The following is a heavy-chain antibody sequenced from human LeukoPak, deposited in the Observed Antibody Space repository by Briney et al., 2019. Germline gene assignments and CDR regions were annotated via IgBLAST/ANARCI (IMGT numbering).Heavy chain of an antibody. V-gene: IGHV5-51*01. CDR1: GYSFTTYW. J-gene: IGHJ4*02. CDR3: ARSNYYDSSAYPDY. D-gene: IGHD3-22*01. CDR2: IYPGDSDT. Sequence: GESLKISCKGSGYSFTTYWIGWVRQMPGKGLEWMGIIYPGDSDTRYSPSFQGRVTISADKSISTAYLQWSSLKASDTAMYYCARSNYYDSSAYPDYWGQGTLVTVSS.